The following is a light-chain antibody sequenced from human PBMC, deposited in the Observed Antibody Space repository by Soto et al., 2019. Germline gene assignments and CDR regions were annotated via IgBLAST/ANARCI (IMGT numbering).Light chain of an antibody. J-gene: IGLJ1*01. Sequence: QSVLTQPPSTSGTPGQRVTISCSGSSSNIGSNTVSWCQQLPGTAPKPLIYNNNQRPSGVPDRFSGSKSGTSASLAISGLQSEDEADYYCAAWDASLIGYVFGTGTKVTV. V-gene: IGLV1-44*01. CDR1: SSNIGSNT. CDR2: NNN. CDR3: AAWDASLIGYV.